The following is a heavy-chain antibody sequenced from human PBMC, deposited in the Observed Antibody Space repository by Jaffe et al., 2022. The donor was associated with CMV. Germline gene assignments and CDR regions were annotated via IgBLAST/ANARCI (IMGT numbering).Heavy chain of an antibody. CDR1: GFTFSSYA. D-gene: IGHD1-20*01. J-gene: IGHJ6*02. CDR3: AKVDGYNWNVVVWYGMDV. CDR2: ISGSGGST. V-gene: IGHV3-23*01. Sequence: EVQLLESGGGLVQPGGSLRLSCAASGFTFSSYAMSWVRQAPGKGLEWVSAISGSGGSTYYADSVKGRFTISRDNSKNTLYLQMNSLRAEDTAVYYCAKVDGYNWNVVVWYGMDVWGQGTTVTVSS.